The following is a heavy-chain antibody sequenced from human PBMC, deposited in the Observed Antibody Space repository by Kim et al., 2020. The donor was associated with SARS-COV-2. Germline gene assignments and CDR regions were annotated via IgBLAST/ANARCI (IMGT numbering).Heavy chain of an antibody. Sequence: SETLSLTCTVSGGSISSSSYYWGWIRQPPGKGLEWIGSIYYSGSTYYNPSLKSRVTISVDTSKNQFSLKLSSVTAADTAVYYCASDYDADGYYFDYWGQGTLVTVSS. J-gene: IGHJ4*02. CDR1: GGSISSSSYY. CDR3: ASDYDADGYYFDY. CDR2: IYYSGST. D-gene: IGHD4-17*01. V-gene: IGHV4-39*01.